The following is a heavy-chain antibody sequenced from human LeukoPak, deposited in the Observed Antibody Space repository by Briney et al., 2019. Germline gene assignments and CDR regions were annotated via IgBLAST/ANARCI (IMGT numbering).Heavy chain of an antibody. CDR1: GGPVTEYY. J-gene: IGHJ4*02. CDR3: ARDRGSTGYYYLDS. Sequence: PSETLSLTCSVSGGPVTEYYWSWIRQPPGKGLEWIGHTYHTGSTNYSPFLKSRVTMSVDASRNQFSLKLVSVTAADTAVYYCARDRGSTGYYYLDSWGQGILVTVSS. CDR2: TYHTGST. D-gene: IGHD1-26*01. V-gene: IGHV4-59*02.